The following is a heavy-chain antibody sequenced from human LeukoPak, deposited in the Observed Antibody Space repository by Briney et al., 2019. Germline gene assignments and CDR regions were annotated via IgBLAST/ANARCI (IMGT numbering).Heavy chain of an antibody. J-gene: IGHJ5*02. CDR2: INPNSGGT. Sequence: GASVKVSCKASGYTFTGYYIHWVRQAPGQGLEWMGWINPNSGGTNYAQKFQGGVTMTRDTSISTVYMELSRLRSDDTAVYYCARDRLRLGYERTNWFDPWGQGTLVTVSS. D-gene: IGHD2-15*01. CDR1: GYTFTGYY. CDR3: ARDRLRLGYERTNWFDP. V-gene: IGHV1-2*02.